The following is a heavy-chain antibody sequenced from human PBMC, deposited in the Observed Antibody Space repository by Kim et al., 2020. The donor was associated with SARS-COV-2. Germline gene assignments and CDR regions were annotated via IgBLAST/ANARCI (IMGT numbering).Heavy chain of an antibody. CDR3: ARESVGFYGGPFDY. CDR2: ISSSSSYI. V-gene: IGHV3-21*01. Sequence: GGSLRLSCAASGFTFSSYSMNWVRQAPGKGLEWVSSISSSSSYIYYADSVKGRSTISRDNAKNSLYLQMNSLRAEDTAVYYCARESVGFYGGPFDYWGQGTLVTVSS. CDR1: GFTFSSYS. J-gene: IGHJ4*02. D-gene: IGHD4-17*01.